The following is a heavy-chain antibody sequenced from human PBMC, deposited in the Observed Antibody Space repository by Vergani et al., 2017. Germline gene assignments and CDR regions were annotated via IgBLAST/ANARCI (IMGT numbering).Heavy chain of an antibody. V-gene: IGHV3-33*06. CDR2: IWYDGSNK. Sequence: QVQLVESGGGVVQPGRSLRLSCAASGFTFSSYGMHWVRQAPGKGLEWVAVIWYDGSNKYYADSVKGRFTISRDNSKNTLYLQMNSLRAEDTAVYYCAKDQYDSSGYYSAGAFDIWGQGTMVTVSS. J-gene: IGHJ3*02. CDR3: AKDQYDSSGYYSAGAFDI. D-gene: IGHD3-22*01. CDR1: GFTFSSYG.